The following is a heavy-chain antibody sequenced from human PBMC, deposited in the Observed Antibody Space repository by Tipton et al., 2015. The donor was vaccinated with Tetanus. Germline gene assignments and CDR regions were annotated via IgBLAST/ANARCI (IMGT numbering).Heavy chain of an antibody. D-gene: IGHD5-24*01. CDR2: ISGTGATA. V-gene: IGHV3-23*01. CDR3: VRDGYNFIPFDY. Sequence: SLRLSCATSGFTFSNYAMSWVRQAPGQGLEWVSGISGTGATADYADSVKGRFTITKDDSKNTLYLQMKSLRAEDTAVYYCVRDGYNFIPFDYWGQGTLVTVS. J-gene: IGHJ4*02. CDR1: GFTFSNYA.